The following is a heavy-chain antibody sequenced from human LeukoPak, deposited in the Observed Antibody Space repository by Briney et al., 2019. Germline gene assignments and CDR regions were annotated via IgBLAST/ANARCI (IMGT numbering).Heavy chain of an antibody. CDR2: TRKKAYGGTT. CDR1: GFTFGDYA. J-gene: IGHJ3*02. CDR3: TKDWNAFDI. V-gene: IGHV3-49*04. D-gene: IGHD2-15*01. Sequence: PGRSLRLSCTASGFTFGDYAMSWVRQAPGKGLEWVGFTRKKAYGGTTEYAASVKGRFTISRDESKSIAYLHMNSLKTEDTAVYYCTKDWNAFDIWGQGTMVTVSS.